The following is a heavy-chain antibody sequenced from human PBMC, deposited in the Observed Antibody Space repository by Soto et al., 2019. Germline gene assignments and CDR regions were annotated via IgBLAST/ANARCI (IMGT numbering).Heavy chain of an antibody. D-gene: IGHD2-21*02. V-gene: IGHV3-15*07. CDR3: TTDSYTTILSVRFDY. CDR2: VKSKNDGGTT. J-gene: IGHJ4*01. CDR1: GFTFSNAW. Sequence: GGYLKLSGAASGFTFSNAWINRVRQTPGRGLEWVGRVKSKNDGGTTDFAAPVKGRFAISRDDSKNMVCVEMNSLQTEATAMYFFTTDSYTTILSVRFDYXGNATLFTV.